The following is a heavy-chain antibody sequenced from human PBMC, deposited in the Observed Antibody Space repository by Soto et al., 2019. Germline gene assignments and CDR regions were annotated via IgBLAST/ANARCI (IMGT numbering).Heavy chain of an antibody. V-gene: IGHV4-30-2*01. CDR2: IYHSGST. D-gene: IGHD5-12*01. J-gene: IGHJ4*02. CDR3: AAGGGLPRYY. Sequence: SETMCLTCPVSGVSLSSSICSWSWIRQPPGKGLEWIGYIYHSGSTYYNPSLKSRVTISVDRSKNQFSLKLSSVTAADTAVYYCAAGGGLPRYYWGQGTLVTVSS. CDR1: GVSLSSSICS.